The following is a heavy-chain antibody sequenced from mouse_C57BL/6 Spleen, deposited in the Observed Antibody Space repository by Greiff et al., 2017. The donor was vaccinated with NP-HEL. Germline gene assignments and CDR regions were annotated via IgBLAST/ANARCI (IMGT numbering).Heavy chain of an antibody. V-gene: IGHV1-39*01. CDR2: INPNYGTT. CDR1: GYSFTDYT. Sequence: VQLQQSGPELVKPGASVPLSCTASGYSFTDYTMNWVQQSHGKSLAWIGVINPNYGTTSYNQKFKGKATLTVDQSSSTAYMQLNSLTSEDSAVYYCAGYPFADWGQGTLVTVSA. CDR3: AGYPFAD. D-gene: IGHD2-2*01. J-gene: IGHJ3*01.